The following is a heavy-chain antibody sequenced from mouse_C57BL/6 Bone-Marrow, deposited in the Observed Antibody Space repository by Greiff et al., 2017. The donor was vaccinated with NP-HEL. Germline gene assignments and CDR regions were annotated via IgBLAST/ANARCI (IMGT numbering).Heavy chain of an antibody. D-gene: IGHD1-1*01. Sequence: QVQLKESGPGLVQPSQSLSITCTVSGFSLTSYGVHWVRQPPGKGLEWLGVIWSGGSTDYNAAFISRLSISKDNSKSQVFFKMNSLQADDTAIYYCAKNRGYGSSYDFDYWGQGTTLTVSS. V-gene: IGHV2-4*01. J-gene: IGHJ2*01. CDR3: AKNRGYGSSYDFDY. CDR1: GFSLTSYG. CDR2: IWSGGST.